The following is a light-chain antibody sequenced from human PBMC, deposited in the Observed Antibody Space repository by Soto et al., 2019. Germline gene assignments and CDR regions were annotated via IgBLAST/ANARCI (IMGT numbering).Light chain of an antibody. CDR2: YDD. CDR3: AAWDDSLNGVV. V-gene: IGLV1-36*01. Sequence: QSVLTQPPSVSEAPRQRVTISCSGSSSNIGNNAVNWYQQLPGKAPKLLIYYDDLLPSGGSDRFSGSKSGTSAALAISGPQSEDEADYYCAAWDDSLNGVVFGGGTKLTVL. J-gene: IGLJ2*01. CDR1: SSNIGNNA.